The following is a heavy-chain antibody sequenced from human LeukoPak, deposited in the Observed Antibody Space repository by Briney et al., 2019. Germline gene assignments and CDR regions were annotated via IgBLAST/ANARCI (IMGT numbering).Heavy chain of an antibody. V-gene: IGHV1-18*01. CDR3: ARDRRPKYYYDGSGYYYWNAFDI. J-gene: IGHJ3*02. CDR1: GYTFTSYG. Sequence: GASVKVSCKASGYTFTSYGISWVRQAPGQGLEWMGWISAYNGNTNYAQKLQGRVTMTTDTSTSTAYMELRSLRSDDTAVYYCARDRRPKYYYDGSGYYYWNAFDIWGQGTMVTVSS. D-gene: IGHD3-22*01. CDR2: ISAYNGNT.